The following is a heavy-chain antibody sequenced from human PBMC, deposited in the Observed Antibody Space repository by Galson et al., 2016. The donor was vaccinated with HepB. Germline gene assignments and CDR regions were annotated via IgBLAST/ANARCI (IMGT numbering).Heavy chain of an antibody. D-gene: IGHD3-3*01. CDR3: STGSGLDI. CDR1: GFTFGIYA. J-gene: IGHJ3*02. V-gene: IGHV3-30-3*01. CDR2: ISYDGNSE. Sequence: SLRLSCAASGFTFGIYAMHWVRQAPGKGLEWVAVISYDGNSEYYADSVRGRFTISRDNSKNTLFLQMHSLRVEDTAMYHCSTGSGLDIWGKGTLVTVSS.